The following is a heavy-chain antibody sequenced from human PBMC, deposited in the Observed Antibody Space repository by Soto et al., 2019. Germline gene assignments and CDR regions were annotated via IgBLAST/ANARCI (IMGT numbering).Heavy chain of an antibody. CDR1: GFTFSDHY. D-gene: IGHD2-2*01. J-gene: IGHJ4*02. V-gene: IGHV3-11*01. CDR2: ISDTTTTI. Sequence: QVQLVQSGGGLVKPGGSLTLSCAASGFTFSDHYMSWLRKAPGKGLEWISYISDTTTTIYYADSVKGRFTISRDNAKNSLYLQMNCLRAEDTAVYYCARDRKPSRYGGLDFWGQGAQVTVSS. CDR3: ARDRKPSRYGGLDF.